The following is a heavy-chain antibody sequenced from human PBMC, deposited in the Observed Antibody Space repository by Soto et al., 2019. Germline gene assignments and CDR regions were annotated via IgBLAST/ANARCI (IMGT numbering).Heavy chain of an antibody. CDR3: ARVDTAMVPRGYFDY. CDR1: GYSFTTYG. Sequence: ASVKVSCKASGYSFTTYGISWVRQAPGQGLEWMGIINPSGGSTSYAQKFQGRVTMTRDTSTSTVYMELSSLRSEDTAVYYCARVDTAMVPRGYFDYWGQGTLVTVSS. J-gene: IGHJ4*02. CDR2: INPSGGST. V-gene: IGHV1-46*03. D-gene: IGHD5-18*01.